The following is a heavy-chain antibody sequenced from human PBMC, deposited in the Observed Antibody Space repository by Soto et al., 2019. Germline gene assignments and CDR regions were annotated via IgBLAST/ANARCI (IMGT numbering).Heavy chain of an antibody. V-gene: IGHV4-34*01. J-gene: IGHJ4*02. CDR2: INHSGST. CDR3: ARDSLYDSSGYYFDY. CDR1: GGSFSGYY. Sequence: PSETLSLTCAVYGGSFSGYYWSWIRQPPGKGLEWIGEINHSGSTNYNPSLKSRVTISVDTSKNQFSLKLSSVTAADTAVYYCARDSLYDSSGYYFDYWGQGTLVT. D-gene: IGHD3-22*01.